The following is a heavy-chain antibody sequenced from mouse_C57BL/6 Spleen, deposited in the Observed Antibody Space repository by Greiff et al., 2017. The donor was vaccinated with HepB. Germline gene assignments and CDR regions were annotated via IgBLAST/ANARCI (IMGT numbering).Heavy chain of an antibody. CDR2: IRNKANGYTT. CDR3: ASSTGYYFDY. D-gene: IGHD4-1*02. V-gene: IGHV7-3*01. Sequence: EVQRVESGGGLVQPGGSLSLSCAASGFTFTDYYMSWVRQPPGKALEWLGFIRNKANGYTTEYSASVKGRFTISRDNSQSILYLQMNALRAEDSATYYCASSTGYYFDYWGQGTTLTVSS. J-gene: IGHJ2*01. CDR1: GFTFTDYY.